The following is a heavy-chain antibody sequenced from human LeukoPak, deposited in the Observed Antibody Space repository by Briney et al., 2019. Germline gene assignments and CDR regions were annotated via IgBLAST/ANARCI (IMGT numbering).Heavy chain of an antibody. CDR1: GFTFSGSA. J-gene: IGHJ4*02. CDR2: IRSKANNYAT. D-gene: IGHD6-13*01. CDR3: AKPKQQLDLNYFDY. Sequence: GGSLRLSCAASGFTFSGSAMHWVRQASGKGLEWVGRIRSKANNYATAYAASVKGRFTISRDDSKNTAYLQMNSLKAEDTAVYYCAKPKQQLDLNYFDYWGQGTLVTVSS. V-gene: IGHV3-73*01.